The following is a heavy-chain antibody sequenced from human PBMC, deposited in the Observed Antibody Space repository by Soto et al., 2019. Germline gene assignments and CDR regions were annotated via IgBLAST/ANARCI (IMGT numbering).Heavy chain of an antibody. V-gene: IGHV1-69*02. J-gene: IGHJ4*02. CDR2: IIPILGIA. Sequence: QVQLVQSGAEVKKPGSSVKVSCKASGGTFSSYTISWVRQAPGQGLEWMGRIIPILGIATYAQKFQGRVTITADKSTSTAYMELSSLRSEDTAVYYCASRYCSSTSCLDYWGQGTLVTVSS. CDR3: ASRYCSSTSCLDY. CDR1: GGTFSSYT. D-gene: IGHD2-2*01.